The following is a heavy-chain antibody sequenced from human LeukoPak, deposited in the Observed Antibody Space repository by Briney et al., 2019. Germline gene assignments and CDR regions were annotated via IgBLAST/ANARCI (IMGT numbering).Heavy chain of an antibody. J-gene: IGHJ4*02. CDR2: INHSGST. Sequence: SSETLSLTCAVYGGSFSGYYWSRIRQPPGKGLEWIGEINHSGSTNYNPSLKSRVTISVDTSKNQFSLKLSSVTAADTAVYYCARGDCSSTSCPPDYWGQGTLVTVSS. V-gene: IGHV4-34*01. CDR1: GGSFSGYY. D-gene: IGHD2-2*01. CDR3: ARGDCSSTSCPPDY.